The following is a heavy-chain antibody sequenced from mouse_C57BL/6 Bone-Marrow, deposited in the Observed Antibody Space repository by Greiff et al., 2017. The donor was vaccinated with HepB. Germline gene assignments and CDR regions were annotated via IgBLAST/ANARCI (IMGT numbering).Heavy chain of an antibody. CDR2: IYPRSGNT. V-gene: IGHV1-81*01. CDR1: GYTFTSYG. J-gene: IGHJ2*01. D-gene: IGHD1-1*01. CDR3: ARDYGSSYSYYFDY. Sequence: QVQLQQSGAELARPGASVKLSSKASGYTFTSYGISWVKQRTGQGLEWIGEIYPRSGNTYYNEKFKGMATLTADKSSSTAYMELRSLTSEDSAVYFCARDYGSSYSYYFDYWGQGTTLTVSS.